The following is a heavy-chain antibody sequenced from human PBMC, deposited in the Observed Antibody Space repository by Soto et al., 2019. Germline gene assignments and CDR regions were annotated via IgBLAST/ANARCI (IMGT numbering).Heavy chain of an antibody. D-gene: IGHD2-15*01. CDR1: GGSISSSSYY. J-gene: IGHJ5*02. Sequence: QLQLQESGPGLVKPSETLSLTCTVSGGSISSSSYYWGWIRQPPGKGLEWIGNIYYSGSTYYNPSLKSRVTISVDTSKNQFSLKLSSVTAADTAVYYCALHQYKGQAATGRFDPWGQGTLVTVSS. V-gene: IGHV4-39*01. CDR3: ALHQYKGQAATGRFDP. CDR2: IYYSGST.